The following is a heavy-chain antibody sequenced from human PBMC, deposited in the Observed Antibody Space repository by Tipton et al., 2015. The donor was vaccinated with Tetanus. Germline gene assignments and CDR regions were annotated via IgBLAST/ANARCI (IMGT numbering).Heavy chain of an antibody. CDR3: ARERIEAFYYHGLDV. J-gene: IGHJ6*02. D-gene: IGHD2-21*01. CDR1: GGSISSFY. Sequence: TLSLTCTVSGGSISSFYWYWIRQPPGKGLEWIAYIYQNGDANYNPSLQSRVTIPVDTSKNQFSLQLAFVTAADTAIYYCARERIEAFYYHGLDVWGPGTTVTVSS. V-gene: IGHV4-59*01. CDR2: IYQNGDA.